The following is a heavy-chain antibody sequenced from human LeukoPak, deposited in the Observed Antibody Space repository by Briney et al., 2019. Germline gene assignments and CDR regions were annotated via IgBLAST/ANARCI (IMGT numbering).Heavy chain of an antibody. D-gene: IGHD2-2*01. Sequence: GGSLRLSCAASGFIFNNYGMHWVRQAPGKGLEWLAFIWFDESNKFYAASVKGRFTISRDNSKNTLYLQMNSLRAEDTAVYYCARDCVYCTRATCSSHLPEPPSLDYWGQGTLVTVSS. CDR1: GFIFNNYG. CDR2: IWFDESNK. J-gene: IGHJ4*02. V-gene: IGHV3-33*01. CDR3: ARDCVYCTRATCSSHLPEPPSLDY.